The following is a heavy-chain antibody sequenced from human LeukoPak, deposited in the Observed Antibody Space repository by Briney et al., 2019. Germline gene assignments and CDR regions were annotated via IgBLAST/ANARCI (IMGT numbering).Heavy chain of an antibody. Sequence: GGSLRLSCAASGFTFSTYSMNWVRQAPGKGLEWLSYIRGSSSTIYYADSVKGRFTISRDNSKNTLYLQMNSLRAEDTAVYYCAREKQLALFGYWGQGPLATVS. V-gene: IGHV3-48*01. D-gene: IGHD6-6*01. CDR2: IRGSSSTI. CDR1: GFTFSTYS. CDR3: AREKQLALFGY. J-gene: IGHJ4*02.